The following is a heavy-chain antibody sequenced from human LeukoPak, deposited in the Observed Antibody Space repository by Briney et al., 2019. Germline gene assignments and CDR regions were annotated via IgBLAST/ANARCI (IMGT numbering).Heavy chain of an antibody. CDR1: GGSISSYY. Sequence: SETLSLTCTVSGGSISSYYWSWIRQPPGKGLEWIGYIYYSGSTNYNPSLKSRVTISVDTSKNQFSLKLSSVTAADTAVYFCARFPYFEGFDYWGQGTQVIVSS. CDR3: ARFPYFEGFDY. D-gene: IGHD3-9*01. J-gene: IGHJ4*02. V-gene: IGHV4-59*08. CDR2: IYYSGST.